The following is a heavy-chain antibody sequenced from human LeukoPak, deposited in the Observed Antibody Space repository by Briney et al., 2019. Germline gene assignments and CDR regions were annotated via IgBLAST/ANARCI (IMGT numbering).Heavy chain of an antibody. CDR2: INHSGST. D-gene: IGHD1-26*01. Sequence: SETLSLTCGVYGGSFSGYYWSWIRQPPGKGLEWIGEINHSGSTNHNPSLKSRVIISVDTSKKQFSLKLSSVTAADTAFYYCARYIVSYPHDAFDIWGQGTMVTVSS. V-gene: IGHV4-34*01. CDR3: ARYIVSYPHDAFDI. CDR1: GGSFSGYY. J-gene: IGHJ3*02.